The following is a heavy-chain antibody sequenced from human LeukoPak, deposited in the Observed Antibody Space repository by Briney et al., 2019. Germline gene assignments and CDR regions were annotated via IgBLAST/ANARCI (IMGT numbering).Heavy chain of an antibody. D-gene: IGHD3-10*01. CDR1: GFTFSTYS. Sequence: PGGSLRLSCAASGFTFSTYSMNWVRQAPGKGLEWVSSISSSRTYISYADSVKGRFTISRDNAKNSLYLQMNSLRAEDTAVYYCAKDARGVRLSDVWGQGTTVTVSS. J-gene: IGHJ6*02. CDR2: ISSSRTYI. CDR3: AKDARGVRLSDV. V-gene: IGHV3-21*04.